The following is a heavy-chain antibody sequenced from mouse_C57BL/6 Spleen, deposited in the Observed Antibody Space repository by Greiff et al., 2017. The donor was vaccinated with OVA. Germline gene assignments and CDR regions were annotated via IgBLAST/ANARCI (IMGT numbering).Heavy chain of an antibody. CDR1: GYTFTDYE. V-gene: IGHV1-15*01. CDR3: TRGRYYDYAYYDMDY. Sequence: VQLQQSGAELVRPGASVTLSCKASGYTFTDYEMHWVKQTPVHGLEWIGAIDPETGGTAYNQKFKGKAILTADKSSSTAYMELRSLTSEDSAVYDGTRGRYYDYAYYDMDYWGQGTSVTVSS. CDR2: IDPETGGT. D-gene: IGHD2-4*01. J-gene: IGHJ4*01.